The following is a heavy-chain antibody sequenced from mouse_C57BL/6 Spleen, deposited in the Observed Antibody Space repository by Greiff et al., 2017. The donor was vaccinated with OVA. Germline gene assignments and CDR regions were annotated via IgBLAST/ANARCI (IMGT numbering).Heavy chain of an antibody. CDR3: ARSRVTTALDY. CDR2: IYPGDGDT. Sequence: VKLQESGPELVKPGASVKISCKASGYAFSSSWMNWVKQRPGKGLEWIGRIYPGDGDTNYNGKFKGKATLTADKSSSTAYMQLSSLTSEDSAVYFCARSRVTTALDYWGQGTTLTVSS. CDR1: GYAFSSSW. V-gene: IGHV1-82*01. J-gene: IGHJ2*01. D-gene: IGHD1-2*01.